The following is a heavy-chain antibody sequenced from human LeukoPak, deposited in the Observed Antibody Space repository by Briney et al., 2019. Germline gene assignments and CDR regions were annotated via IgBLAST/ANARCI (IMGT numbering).Heavy chain of an antibody. CDR2: INSSGSMI. CDR3: ARGPQMYSSSWFSRLHPFDY. CDR1: GFTFSDYY. J-gene: IGHJ4*02. V-gene: IGHV3-11*04. D-gene: IGHD6-13*01. Sequence: GGSLRLSCAASGFTFSDYYMRWIRQAPGKGLECVSYINSSGSMIHYADSVKGRFTISRDNAKNSLYLQMNSLRAEDTAVYYCARGPQMYSSSWFSRLHPFDYWGQGTLVTVSS.